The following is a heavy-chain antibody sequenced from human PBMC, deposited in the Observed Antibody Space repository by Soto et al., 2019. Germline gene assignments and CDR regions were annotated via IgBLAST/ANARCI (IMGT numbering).Heavy chain of an antibody. CDR1: GFTFSSYA. V-gene: IGHV3-23*01. Sequence: GGSLRLSCAASGFTFSSYAMSWVRQAPGKGLEWVSAISGSGGSTYYADSVKGRFTISRDNSKNTLYLQMNSLRAEDTAVYYCAKAKAITLYGDYLYYYYGMDVWGQGTTVTVSS. CDR3: AKAKAITLYGDYLYYYYGMDV. J-gene: IGHJ6*02. CDR2: ISGSGGST. D-gene: IGHD4-17*01.